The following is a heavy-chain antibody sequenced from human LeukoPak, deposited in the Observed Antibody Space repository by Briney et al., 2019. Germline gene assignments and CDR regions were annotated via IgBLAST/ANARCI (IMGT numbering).Heavy chain of an antibody. J-gene: IGHJ3*02. V-gene: IGHV1-46*01. Sequence: GASVKVSCKASGYTFINYYIQWMRQAPGQGLEWMGLINPSGGYTNHAQKFQGRVTMTSDASTSTVYMELSSLRSDDTAVYYCARGPNNWNYFVIWGQGTTVTVSS. CDR1: GYTFINYY. D-gene: IGHD1-7*01. CDR3: ARGPNNWNYFVI. CDR2: INPSGGYT.